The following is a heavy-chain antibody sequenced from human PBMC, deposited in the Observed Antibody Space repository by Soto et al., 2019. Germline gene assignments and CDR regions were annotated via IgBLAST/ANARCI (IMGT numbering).Heavy chain of an antibody. V-gene: IGHV3-11*01. CDR3: ARRSTMVTDFDY. Sequence: QVQLVESGGTLVKPGGSLRLSCAASGFRFSDYFMNWIRQAPGKRLEWLSYISGSGDTIFYADSVKGRFTISRDNAKNSLYLQMDSLRDDDTAVYYCARRSTMVTDFDYWGQGPLVAVSS. CDR2: ISGSGDTI. D-gene: IGHD3-10*01. CDR1: GFRFSDYF. J-gene: IGHJ4*02.